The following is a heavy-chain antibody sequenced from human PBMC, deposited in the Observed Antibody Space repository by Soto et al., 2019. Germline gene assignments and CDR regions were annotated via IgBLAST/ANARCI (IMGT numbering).Heavy chain of an antibody. V-gene: IGHV1-18*01. D-gene: IGHD1-1*01. CDR3: KRDRLTTVKTERPYYYYTLHL. J-gene: IGHJ6*02. Sequence: QVQLVQSGAEVKKPGASVKVSCKASGYTFTSYGISWVRQAPGQGLEWMGWISAYNGNTNYAQKLQGRVTKTTDTTTSIANRELRSRRTNATTVNYCKRDRLTTVKTERPYYYYTLHLCGQGTTVT. CDR2: ISAYNGNT. CDR1: GYTFTSYG.